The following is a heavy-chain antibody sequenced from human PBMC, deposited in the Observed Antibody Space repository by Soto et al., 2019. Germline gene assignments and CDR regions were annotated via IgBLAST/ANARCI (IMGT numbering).Heavy chain of an antibody. D-gene: IGHD1-26*01. CDR2: IYYSGST. Sequence: SETLSLTCAVYGGSFSGYYWSWIRQPPGKGLEWIGYIYYSGSTNYNPSLKSRVTISVDTSKNQFSLKLSSVTAADTAVYYCARDLGGSYSIFDYWGQGTLVTVSS. CDR1: GGSFSGYY. V-gene: IGHV4-59*01. CDR3: ARDLGGSYSIFDY. J-gene: IGHJ4*02.